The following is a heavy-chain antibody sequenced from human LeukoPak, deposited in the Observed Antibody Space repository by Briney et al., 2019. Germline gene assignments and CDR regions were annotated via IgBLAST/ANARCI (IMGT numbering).Heavy chain of an antibody. CDR3: ACGVYPRTY. V-gene: IGHV3-66*01. CDR2: LYADGNA. J-gene: IGHJ4*02. Sequence: GGSLRLSCAASGVTVTGNYWNWVRQPPGKGLEWVSLLYADGNARYADSVKGRFIFSRDSPKSTLFLQMNSLRAEDSAVYYCACGVYPRTYRGQGALVTVAS. CDR1: GVTVTGNY. D-gene: IGHD5/OR15-5a*01.